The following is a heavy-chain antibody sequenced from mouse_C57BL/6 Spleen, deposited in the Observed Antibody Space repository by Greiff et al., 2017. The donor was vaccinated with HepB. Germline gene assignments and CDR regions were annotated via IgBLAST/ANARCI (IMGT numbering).Heavy chain of an antibody. CDR3: ARITTVVSGDAMDY. CDR1: GFTFSSYT. J-gene: IGHJ4*01. Sequence: EVQLVESGGGLVKPGGSLKLSCAASGFTFSSYTMSWVRQTPEKRLEWVATISGGGGNTYYPDSVKGRFTISRDNAKNTLYLQMSSLRSEDTALYYCARITTVVSGDAMDYWGQGTSVTVSS. D-gene: IGHD1-1*01. V-gene: IGHV5-9*01. CDR2: ISGGGGNT.